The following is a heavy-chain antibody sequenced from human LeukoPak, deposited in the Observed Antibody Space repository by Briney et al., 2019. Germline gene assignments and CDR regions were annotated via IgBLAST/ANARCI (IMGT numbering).Heavy chain of an antibody. Sequence: GGSLRLSCAASGFTFSSYGMHWVRQAPGKGLEWVAVIWYDGSNKYYADSVKGRFTISRDNSKNTLYLQMNSLRAEDTAVYYCARDKYCSSTSCPIDYWGQGTLVIVSS. V-gene: IGHV3-33*01. D-gene: IGHD2-2*01. CDR2: IWYDGSNK. CDR1: GFTFSSYG. J-gene: IGHJ4*02. CDR3: ARDKYCSSTSCPIDY.